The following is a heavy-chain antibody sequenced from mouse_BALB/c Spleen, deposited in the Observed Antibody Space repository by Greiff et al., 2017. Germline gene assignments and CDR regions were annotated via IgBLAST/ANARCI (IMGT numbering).Heavy chain of an antibody. CDR2: IYPYNGGT. Sequence: EVKLVESGPELVKPGASVKISCKASGYTFTDYNMHWVKQSHGKSLEWIGYIYPYNGGTGYNQKFKSKATLTVDNSSSTAYMELRSLTSEDSAVYYCARRAYYFDYWGQGTTLTVSS. CDR3: ARRAYYFDY. D-gene: IGHD3-3*01. CDR1: GYTFTDYN. V-gene: IGHV1S29*02. J-gene: IGHJ2*01.